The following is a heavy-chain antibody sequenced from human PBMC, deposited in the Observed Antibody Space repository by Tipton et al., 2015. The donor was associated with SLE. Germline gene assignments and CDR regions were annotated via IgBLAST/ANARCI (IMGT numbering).Heavy chain of an antibody. D-gene: IGHD3-10*01. Sequence: TLSLTCAVYGGSFSGYYWSWIRQPPGKGLEWIGEINHSGSTNYNPSLKSRVTISVDTSKNRFSLKLRSVTAADTAVYYCARELRAGYFGYWGQGTLVTVSS. J-gene: IGHJ4*02. CDR3: ARELRAGYFGY. CDR2: INHSGST. V-gene: IGHV4-34*01. CDR1: GGSFSGYY.